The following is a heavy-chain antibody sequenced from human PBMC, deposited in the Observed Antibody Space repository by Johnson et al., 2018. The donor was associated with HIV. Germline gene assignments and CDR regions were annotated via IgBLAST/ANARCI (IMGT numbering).Heavy chain of an antibody. CDR2: ISYDGGLK. J-gene: IGHJ3*02. D-gene: IGHD3-22*01. CDR3: VKDDYFDISGYYSDQGTQIRGAFDI. CDR1: GFTFSSYA. V-gene: IGHV3-30*04. Sequence: QVQLVESGGGLIQPGGSLRLSCAASGFTFSSYAMHWVRQAPGKGLEWVTVISYDGGLKYYADSVKGRFTISRDNSKNTLYLQMNSLRAEDTAVYYCVKDDYFDISGYYSDQGTQIRGAFDIWGQGTMVTVSS.